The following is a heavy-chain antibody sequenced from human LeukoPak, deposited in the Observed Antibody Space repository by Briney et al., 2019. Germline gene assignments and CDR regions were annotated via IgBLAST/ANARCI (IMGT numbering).Heavy chain of an antibody. D-gene: IGHD2-15*01. Sequence: GRSLRLSCAASGFTFSSYGMHWVRQAPGKGLEWVAVISYDGSNKYYADSVKGRFTISRDNSKNTLYLQMNSLRAEDTAVYYCAKAGGAVAWGQGTLVTVSS. V-gene: IGHV3-30*18. CDR3: AKAGGAVA. J-gene: IGHJ4*02. CDR1: GFTFSSYG. CDR2: ISYDGSNK.